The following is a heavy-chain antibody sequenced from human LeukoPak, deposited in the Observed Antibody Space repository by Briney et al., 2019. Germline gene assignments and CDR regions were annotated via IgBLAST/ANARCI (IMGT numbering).Heavy chain of an antibody. CDR1: GDSISSYY. Sequence: SETLSLTCTVSGDSISSYYWRWIRQPAAKGLEWIGRIHTSGSTDYNPSFKSRVTMSVDTSKNQFSLKVRSVTAADTAVYYCAREGSATARPFVSNDYWGQGTLVTVSS. D-gene: IGHD6-6*01. J-gene: IGHJ4*02. CDR3: AREGSATARPFVSNDY. V-gene: IGHV4-4*07. CDR2: IHTSGST.